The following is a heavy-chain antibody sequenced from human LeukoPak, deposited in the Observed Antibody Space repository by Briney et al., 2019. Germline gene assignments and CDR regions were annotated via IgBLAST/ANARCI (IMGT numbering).Heavy chain of an antibody. CDR3: AREMGSSSWYVGVGSINWFDP. D-gene: IGHD6-13*01. V-gene: IGHV4-39*07. J-gene: IGHJ5*02. Sequence: SETLSLTCTVSGGSISSSSYYWGWIRQPPGKGLEWIGSIYYSGSTYYNPSLKSRVTISVDTSKNQFSLKLSSVTAADTAVYYCAREMGSSSWYVGVGSINWFDPWGQGTLVTVSS. CDR2: IYYSGST. CDR1: GGSISSSSYY.